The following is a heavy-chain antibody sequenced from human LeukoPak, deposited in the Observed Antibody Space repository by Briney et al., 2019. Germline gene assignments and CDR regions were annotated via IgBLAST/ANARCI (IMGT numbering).Heavy chain of an antibody. CDR2: VSGGGINT. CDR1: GFTFTSCA. V-gene: IGHV3-23*01. D-gene: IGHD3-22*01. CDR3: AKHSSGNLQPFDY. Sequence: PGGSLRLSCAASGFTFTSCAMSWVRQAPGKGLEWVSGVSGGGINTHYADSVKGRFSISRDNSKNTLYLRMNSLRAEDTGVYYCAKHSSGNLQPFDYWGQGTLVTVSS. J-gene: IGHJ4*02.